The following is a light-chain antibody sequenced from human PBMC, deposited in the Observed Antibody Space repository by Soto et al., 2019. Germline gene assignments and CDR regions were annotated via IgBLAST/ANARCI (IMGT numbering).Light chain of an antibody. V-gene: IGKV1-5*03. CDR1: QTISSW. J-gene: IGKJ1*01. CDR3: QHYNSYSEA. Sequence: DIPTTQSPSTLSGTVGDRVTITCRASQTISSWLAWYQQKPGKAPKLLIYKASTLKSGVPSRFSGSGSGTEFTLTISSLQPDDFATYYCQHYNSYSEAFGQGTKVDI. CDR2: KAS.